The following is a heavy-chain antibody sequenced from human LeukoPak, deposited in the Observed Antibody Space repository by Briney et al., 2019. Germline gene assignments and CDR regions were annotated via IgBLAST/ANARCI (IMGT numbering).Heavy chain of an antibody. CDR3: AKDTSAWWYHRAYMNV. CDR2: ISGRGDET. V-gene: IGHV3-23*01. D-gene: IGHD2-15*01. Sequence: PGGSLRLPCSASGFTLSEYAMSWVRQAPGGGLEWVSAISGRGDETFHADSGKGRFTTSRDNSKNTLSLQMSSLRVEDSAVYFCAKDTSAWWYHRAYMNVWGAGTTVTVSS. J-gene: IGHJ6*03. CDR1: GFTLSEYA.